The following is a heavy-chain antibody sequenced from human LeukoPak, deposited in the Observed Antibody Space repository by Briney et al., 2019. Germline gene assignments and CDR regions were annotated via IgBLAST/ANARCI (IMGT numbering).Heavy chain of an antibody. CDR2: IYSGGST. CDR1: GFTVSSNY. Sequence: GGSLRLSCAASGFTVSSNYMSWVRQAPGKGLEWVSVIYSGGSTSYADSVKGRFTISRDNSKNTLFLQMNSLRAEDTAVYYCARSGPWFELDDWGRGTLVTVSP. V-gene: IGHV3-66*01. D-gene: IGHD3-10*01. CDR3: ARSGPWFELDD. J-gene: IGHJ4*02.